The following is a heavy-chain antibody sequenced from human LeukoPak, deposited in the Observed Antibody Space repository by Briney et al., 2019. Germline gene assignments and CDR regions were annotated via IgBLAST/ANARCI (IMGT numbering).Heavy chain of an antibody. J-gene: IGHJ4*02. Sequence: PGRSLRLSCAASGFTFDDYAMHWVRQAPGKGLEWVSGISWNSGSIGYADSVKGRFTISRDNAKNSLYLQMNSLRAEDTALYYCAKDMQTYYDILTGYYTFDYWGQGTLVTVSS. CDR2: ISWNSGSI. CDR1: GFTFDDYA. CDR3: AKDMQTYYDILTGYYTFDY. D-gene: IGHD3-9*01. V-gene: IGHV3-9*01.